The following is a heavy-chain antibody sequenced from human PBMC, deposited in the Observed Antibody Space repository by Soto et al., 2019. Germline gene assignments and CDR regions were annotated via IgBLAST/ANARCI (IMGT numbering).Heavy chain of an antibody. J-gene: IGHJ4*02. CDR2: GYQSGNT. V-gene: IGHV4-39*01. CDR3: ARHAVQDEFDV. Sequence: TLSLTRSFSGVSISRSSHYWGWVRQAPGKGLEWIGSGYQSGNTYYNPSLRNRVAVSVDTSTNQISLRVKFVTAADTGGNGGARHAVQDEFDVWGQGTLVIVYS. CDR1: GVSISRSSHY.